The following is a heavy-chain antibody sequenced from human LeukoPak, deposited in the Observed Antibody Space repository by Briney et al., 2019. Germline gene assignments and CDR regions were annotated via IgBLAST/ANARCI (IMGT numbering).Heavy chain of an antibody. D-gene: IGHD5-24*01. Sequence: PGGSLRLSCAVSEFIVSINYMTWVRQAPGKGLEWVSYISSSSSTIYYADSVKGRFTISRDNAKDSLYLQMNSLRAEDTAVYYCARDPPKMATIVWGQGTLVTVSS. CDR1: EFIVSINY. V-gene: IGHV3-48*01. CDR2: ISSSSSTI. CDR3: ARDPPKMATIV. J-gene: IGHJ4*02.